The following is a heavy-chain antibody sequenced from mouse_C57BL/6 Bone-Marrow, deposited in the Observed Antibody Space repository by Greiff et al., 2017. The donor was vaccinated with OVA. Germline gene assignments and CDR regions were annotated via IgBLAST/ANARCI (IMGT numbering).Heavy chain of an antibody. CDR1: GYTFTSYW. V-gene: IGHV1-59*01. CDR3: ASRPYDYGSSYYAMDY. D-gene: IGHD1-1*01. CDR2: IDPSDSYT. J-gene: IGHJ4*01. Sequence: QVQLQQPGAELVRPGTSVKLSCKASGYTFTSYWMHWVKQRPGQGLEWIGVIDPSDSYTNYNQKFKGKATLTVDTSSSTAYMQLSSLTSEDSAVYYCASRPYDYGSSYYAMDYWGQGTSVTVSS.